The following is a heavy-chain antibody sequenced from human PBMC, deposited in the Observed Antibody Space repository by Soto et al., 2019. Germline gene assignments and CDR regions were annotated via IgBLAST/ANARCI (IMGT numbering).Heavy chain of an antibody. CDR3: ATWFGLLYCYYYYGMDV. V-gene: IGHV3-23*01. D-gene: IGHD3-10*01. Sequence: EVQLLESGGGLVQPGGSLRLSCAASGFTFSSYAMSWVRQAPGKGLEWVSAISGSGGSTYYADSVKGRFTISRDNSKNTLYLQMNSLRAEDTAVYYCATWFGLLYCYYYYGMDVWGQGTTVTVSS. J-gene: IGHJ6*02. CDR2: ISGSGGST. CDR1: GFTFSSYA.